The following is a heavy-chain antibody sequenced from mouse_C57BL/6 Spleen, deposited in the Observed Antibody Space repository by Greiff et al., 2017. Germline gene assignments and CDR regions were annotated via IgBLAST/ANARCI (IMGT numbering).Heavy chain of an antibody. CDR2: IYYDGSST. CDR3: AREGTARGYAMDY. J-gene: IGHJ4*01. V-gene: IGHV5-16*01. CDR1: GFTFSDYY. D-gene: IGHD3-1*01. Sequence: EVHLVESEGGLVQPGSSMKLSCTASGFTFSDYYMAWVRQVPEKGLEWVANIYYDGSSTYYLDSLKSRFIISRDNAKNILYLQMSSLKSEDTATYYCAREGTARGYAMDYWGQGTSVTVSS.